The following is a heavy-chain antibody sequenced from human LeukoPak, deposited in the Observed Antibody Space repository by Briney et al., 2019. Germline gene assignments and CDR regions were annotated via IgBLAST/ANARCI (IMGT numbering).Heavy chain of an antibody. D-gene: IGHD3-16*01. CDR1: GGSISSYY. Sequence: SETLSLTCTVSGGSISSYYWSWIRQPPGKGLEWIGYIYYSGSTNYNPSLKSRVTISVDTSKNQFSLKLSSVTAADTAVYYCARAWGSHAFDIWGQGTMATVSS. J-gene: IGHJ3*02. CDR3: ARAWGSHAFDI. CDR2: IYYSGST. V-gene: IGHV4-59*01.